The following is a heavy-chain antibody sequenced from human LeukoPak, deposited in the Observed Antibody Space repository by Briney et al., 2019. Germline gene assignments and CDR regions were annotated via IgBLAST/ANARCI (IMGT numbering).Heavy chain of an antibody. V-gene: IGHV1-2*02. D-gene: IGHD6-19*01. CDR3: ARAVAVAVPGPDY. CDR1: GYTFTGYY. Sequence: ASVKVSCKASGYTFTGYYMHWVRQAPGQGLEWMGWINPNSGGTNYAQKFQGRVTMTRDTSISTAHMELSRLRSDDTAVYYCARAVAVAVPGPDYWGQGTLVTVSS. J-gene: IGHJ4*02. CDR2: INPNSGGT.